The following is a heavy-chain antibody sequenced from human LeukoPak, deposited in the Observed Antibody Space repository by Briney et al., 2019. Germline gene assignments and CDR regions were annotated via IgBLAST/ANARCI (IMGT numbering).Heavy chain of an antibody. D-gene: IGHD5-24*01. CDR3: ARGYRFDP. CDR1: GGSFSGYY. V-gene: IGHV4-59*01. Sequence: SETLSLTCAVYGGSFSGYYWSWIRQPPGKGLEWIGYIYYSGSTNYNPSLKSRVTISVDTSKNQFSLKLSSVTAADTAVYYCARGYRFDPWGQGTLVTVSS. J-gene: IGHJ5*02. CDR2: IYYSGST.